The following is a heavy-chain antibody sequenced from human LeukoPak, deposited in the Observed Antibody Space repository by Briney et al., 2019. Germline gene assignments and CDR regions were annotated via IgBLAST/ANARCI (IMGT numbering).Heavy chain of an antibody. D-gene: IGHD1-26*01. Sequence: PGRSLRLSCAASGFTFSYYGMSWVRQAPGKGLEWVTVISYDGSNKYYADSVKGRFTISRDNSKNTLYLQMSGLRAEDTAVYYCAKSVGTRYQYYYYMDVWGTGTTVTVSS. CDR1: GFTFSYYG. CDR3: AKSVGTRYQYYYYMDV. CDR2: ISYDGSNK. V-gene: IGHV3-30*18. J-gene: IGHJ6*03.